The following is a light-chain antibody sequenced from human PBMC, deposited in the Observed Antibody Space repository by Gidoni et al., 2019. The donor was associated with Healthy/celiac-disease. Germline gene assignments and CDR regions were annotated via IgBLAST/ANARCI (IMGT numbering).Light chain of an antibody. J-gene: IGKJ4*01. CDR3: QQRYSTPLT. Sequence: IQITQSPSSLSASVGDRVTITCRASQSISSYLNWYQQKPGKAPKLLIYAAASLQSGVPSRFSGSGSGTDFTLTISSLQPADFATYYCQQRYSTPLTFGGGTKVEIK. V-gene: IGKV1-39*01. CDR2: AAA. CDR1: QSISSY.